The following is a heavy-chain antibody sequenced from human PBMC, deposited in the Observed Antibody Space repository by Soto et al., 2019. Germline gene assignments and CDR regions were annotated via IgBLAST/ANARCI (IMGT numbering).Heavy chain of an antibody. CDR3: ARDWGSSGWFNWFDS. V-gene: IGHV3-30*03. CDR1: GFTLNNYG. J-gene: IGHJ5*01. CDR2: LSHDGTIA. Sequence: QVQLVESGGGVVQPGRSLTLSCAASGFTLNNYGMHWVRQAPGKGLEWVAMLSHDGTIAYYGDSVRGRFTVSRDESKNTHYLQMNSLRPEDTAVYYCARDWGSSGWFNWFDSWGQGTLVTVSS. D-gene: IGHD6-19*01.